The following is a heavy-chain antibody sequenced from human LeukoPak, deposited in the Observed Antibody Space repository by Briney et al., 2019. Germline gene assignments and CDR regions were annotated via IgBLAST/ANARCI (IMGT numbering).Heavy chain of an antibody. V-gene: IGHV3-15*01. CDR3: TTRARTTVTTGGGY. D-gene: IGHD4-17*01. J-gene: IGHJ4*02. CDR1: GFTFNNAW. Sequence: PGGSLRLSCAASGFTFNNAWMSWVRQAPGKGLEWVARIISNTDGGTTDYAAPVKGRFTISRDDSKNTLSLQMNSLKTEDTAVYYCTTRARTTVTTGGGYWGQGTLVTVSS. CDR2: IISNTDGGTT.